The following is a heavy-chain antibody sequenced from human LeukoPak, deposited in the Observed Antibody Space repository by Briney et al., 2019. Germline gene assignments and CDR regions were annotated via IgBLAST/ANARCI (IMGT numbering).Heavy chain of an antibody. V-gene: IGHV5-51*01. J-gene: IGHJ6*03. CDR2: IYPGDYDT. CDR1: GYSFTTYW. D-gene: IGHD3-3*01. Sequence: GESLKISCKGSGYSFTTYWIGWVRQLPGKGLEWMGIIYPGDYDTRYNPSFQGQVTISADKSVSTAYLQWSSLKASDTAMYYCARSGVVTFYQYMDAWGTGITVTVSS. CDR3: ARSGVVTFYQYMDA.